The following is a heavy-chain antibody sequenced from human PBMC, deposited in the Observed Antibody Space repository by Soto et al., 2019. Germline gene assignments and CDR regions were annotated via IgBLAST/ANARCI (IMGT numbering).Heavy chain of an antibody. V-gene: IGHV3-30-3*01. CDR1: GFTFSSYA. J-gene: IGHJ6*02. D-gene: IGHD2-2*01. CDR2: ISYDGSNK. Sequence: QVQLVESGGGVVQPGRSLRLSCAASGFTFSSYAMHWVRQAPGKGLEWVAVISYDGSNKYYADSVKGRFTISRDNSKNTLYLQMNSLRAEDTAVYYCASAGGYQLLPKVVSDPYYYGMDVWGQGTTVTVSS. CDR3: ASAGGYQLLPKVVSDPYYYGMDV.